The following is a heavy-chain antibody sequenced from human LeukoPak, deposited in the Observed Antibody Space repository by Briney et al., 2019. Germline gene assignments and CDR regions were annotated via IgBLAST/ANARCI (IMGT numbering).Heavy chain of an antibody. CDR3: ARGRNAGGPYYSDY. Sequence: PGGSLRLSCAASGFTFTTYAINWVRQASGKGLEWVSSINSAATSKKYADSLKGRFTISRDNAKNSVFLQLSSLRDDDAAVYYCARGRNAGGPYYSDYWGQGALVTVSS. V-gene: IGHV3-21*01. J-gene: IGHJ4*02. CDR1: GFTFTTYA. CDR2: INSAATSK. D-gene: IGHD4-23*01.